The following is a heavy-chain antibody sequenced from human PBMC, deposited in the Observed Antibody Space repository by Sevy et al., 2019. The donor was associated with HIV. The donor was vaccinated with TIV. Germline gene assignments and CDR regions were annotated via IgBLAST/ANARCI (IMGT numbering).Heavy chain of an antibody. Sequence: GGSLRLSCAASGFTFSSYAMTWVLQAPGKGLEWVSGIRGSGYSTYYADSVKGRFTISRDNSKNTLYLQMNSLRAEDTAVYDGAKEGGGYTYDSSGLFDYWGQGTLVTVSS. D-gene: IGHD3-22*01. V-gene: IGHV3-23*01. CDR1: GFTFSSYA. CDR2: IRGSGYST. CDR3: AKEGGGYTYDSSGLFDY. J-gene: IGHJ4*02.